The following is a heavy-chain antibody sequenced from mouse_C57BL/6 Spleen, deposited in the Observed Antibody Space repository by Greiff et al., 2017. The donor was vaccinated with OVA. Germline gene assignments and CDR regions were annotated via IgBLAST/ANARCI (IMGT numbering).Heavy chain of an antibody. CDR3: ARRADGYDEGYFDY. J-gene: IGHJ2*01. CDR2: FHPYNDDT. Sequence: VQLKESGAELVKPGASVKMSCKASGYTFTTYPLEWMKQNHGKSLEWIGNFHPYNDDTKYNEKFKGKATLTVEKSSSTVYLELSRLTSDDSAVYYCARRADGYDEGYFDYWGQGTTLTVSS. CDR1: GYTFTTYP. D-gene: IGHD2-2*01. V-gene: IGHV1-47*01.